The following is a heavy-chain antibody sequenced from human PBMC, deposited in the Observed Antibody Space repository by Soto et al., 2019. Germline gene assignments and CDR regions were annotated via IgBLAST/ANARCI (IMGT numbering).Heavy chain of an antibody. CDR1: GFTFGSYA. D-gene: IGHD1-26*01. Sequence: QVHLVESGGGVVQPGRSLRLSCAASGFTFGSYAMHWVRQAPGGALKWVAVISYDGFNRYYAESVKGRFTISRDNSKNTLYLQMDNLKPDDAAVYFCAGVEDEGGSFYDWGQGTLVTVSS. V-gene: IGHV3-30*01. CDR3: AGVEDEGGSFYD. J-gene: IGHJ4*02. CDR2: ISYDGFNR.